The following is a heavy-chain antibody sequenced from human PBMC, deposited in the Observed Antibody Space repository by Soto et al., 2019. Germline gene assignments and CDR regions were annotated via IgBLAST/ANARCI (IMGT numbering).Heavy chain of an antibody. CDR1: GFTFSSYT. D-gene: IGHD2-2*01. CDR2: ISYDGSNK. V-gene: IGHV3-30-3*01. CDR3: ARGYCSSSSCYSWWGSYGMDV. J-gene: IGHJ6*02. Sequence: GGSLRLSCAASGFTFSSYTMHWVRQAPGKGLEWVAVISYDGSNKFYADSVKGRFTISRDNSKNTLYLQMNNLRPEDTAVYYCARGYCSSSSCYSWWGSYGMDVWGQGTTVTVSS.